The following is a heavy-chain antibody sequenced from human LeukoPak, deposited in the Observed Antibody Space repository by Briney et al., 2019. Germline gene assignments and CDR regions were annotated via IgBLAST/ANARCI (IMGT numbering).Heavy chain of an antibody. D-gene: IGHD2-21*02. Sequence: SETLSLTCTVSGGSISSYYWSWILQPPGKGLEWIGYIYTSGSTNYNPPLKSRVTISVDTSKNQFSLKLSSVTAADTAVYYCPRGVVTAPSYFDYWGQGTLVTVSS. V-gene: IGHV4-4*09. CDR3: PRGVVTAPSYFDY. CDR2: IYTSGST. CDR1: GGSISSYY. J-gene: IGHJ4*02.